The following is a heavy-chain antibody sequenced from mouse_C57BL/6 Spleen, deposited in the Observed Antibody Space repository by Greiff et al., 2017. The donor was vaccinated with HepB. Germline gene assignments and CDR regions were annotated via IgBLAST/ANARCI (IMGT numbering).Heavy chain of an antibody. CDR3: ARGELEGY. J-gene: IGHJ2*01. Sequence: QVQLQQSGAELVMPGASVKLSCKASGYTFTSYWMHWVKQRPGQGLEWIGEIDPSDSYTNYNQKFKGKSTLTVDKSSSTAYMQLSSLTSEDSAVYYCARGELEGYWGQGTTLTVSS. CDR2: IDPSDSYT. V-gene: IGHV1-69*01. CDR1: GYTFTSYW.